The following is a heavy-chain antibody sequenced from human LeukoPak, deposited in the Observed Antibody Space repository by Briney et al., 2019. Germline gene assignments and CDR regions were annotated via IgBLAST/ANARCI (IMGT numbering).Heavy chain of an antibody. CDR3: ARDWDIVVVPAAIRNYYYGMDV. CDR1: GNTFRNYG. V-gene: IGHV1-69*04. D-gene: IGHD2-2*02. Sequence: GASVKVSCKTSGNTFRNYGITWVRQAPGQGPEWMGRIIPVLGIINYAQKFQGRVTITADKSTSTAYMELSSLRSEDTAVYYCARDWDIVVVPAAIRNYYYGMDVWGQGTTVTVSS. J-gene: IGHJ6*02. CDR2: IIPVLGII.